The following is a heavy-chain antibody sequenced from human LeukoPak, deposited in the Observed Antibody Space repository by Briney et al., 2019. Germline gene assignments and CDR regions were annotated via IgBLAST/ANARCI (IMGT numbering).Heavy chain of an antibody. D-gene: IGHD3-22*01. J-gene: IGHJ4*02. CDR3: AKGMYDSSGYFDY. CDR2: ISYDGSNK. V-gene: IGHV3-30*18. CDR1: GFTFSSYG. Sequence: GGSLRLSCAASGFTFSSYGMHWVRQAPGKGLEGVAVISYDGSNKYYADSVKGRFTISRDNSKNTLYLQMNSLRAEDRAVYYCAKGMYDSSGYFDYWGQGTLVTVSS.